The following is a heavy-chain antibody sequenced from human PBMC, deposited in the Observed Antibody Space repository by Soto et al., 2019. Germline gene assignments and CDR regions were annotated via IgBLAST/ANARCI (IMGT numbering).Heavy chain of an antibody. D-gene: IGHD2-8*01. J-gene: IGHJ5*02. CDR2: INHTGST. V-gene: IGHV4-34*01. CDR1: GASFSDYS. CDR3: ARRPAYTNNRCICFDP. Sequence: KASETLSLTCAIYGASFSDYSWSWIRQPPGKGLQWIGEINHTGSTNYSPSLKSRVTISQDTSKNQFFLRLRSVTAADTAVYYCARRPAYTNNRCICFDPWGQGTPVTVPQ.